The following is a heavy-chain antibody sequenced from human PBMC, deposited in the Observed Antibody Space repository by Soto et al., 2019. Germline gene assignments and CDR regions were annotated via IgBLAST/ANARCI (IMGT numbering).Heavy chain of an antibody. CDR1: GYTFTSYC. CDR2: ISAYNGNT. D-gene: IGHD3-3*01. Sequence: ASVKVSCKASGYTFTSYCISWVRQAPGQGLERMGWISAYNGNTSYAQKLQGRVTMTRDTSTSTVYMELSSLRSEDTAVYYCARPDIIIFGVGRWGYDAFDIWGQGTMVTVSS. V-gene: IGHV1-18*01. J-gene: IGHJ3*02. CDR3: ARPDIIIFGVGRWGYDAFDI.